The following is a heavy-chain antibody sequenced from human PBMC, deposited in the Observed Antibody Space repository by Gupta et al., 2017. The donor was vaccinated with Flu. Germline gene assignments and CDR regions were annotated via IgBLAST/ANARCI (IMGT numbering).Heavy chain of an antibody. V-gene: IGHV3-23*01. D-gene: IGHD3-9*01. CDR1: D. Sequence: DRTWVRQAPGKGLEGVSTMSVGGGSKYYADSVKGRFTSSRGNSKNTLYLQLNSPRAEDTAIYYCAKVHLSYFDGGGALGHWGQGTLVTVSS. CDR2: MSVGGGSK. J-gene: IGHJ4*02. CDR3: AKVHLSYFDGGGALGH.